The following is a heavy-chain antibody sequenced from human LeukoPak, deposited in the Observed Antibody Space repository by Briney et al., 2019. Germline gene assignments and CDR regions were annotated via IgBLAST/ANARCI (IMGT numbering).Heavy chain of an antibody. D-gene: IGHD1-7*01. CDR2: ISGSGGGT. V-gene: IGHV3-23*01. CDR3: AKDGKTRNWNYFQAKPVY. Sequence: GGSLRLSCAAAGFTVSTSAMSWVRQAPGKGLEWVSGISGSGGGTYYADSVKGRFSISRDISKNTLYLQMNSLRAEDTAIYYCAKDGKTRNWNYFQAKPVYWGQGTLVTVSS. J-gene: IGHJ4*02. CDR1: GFTVSTSA.